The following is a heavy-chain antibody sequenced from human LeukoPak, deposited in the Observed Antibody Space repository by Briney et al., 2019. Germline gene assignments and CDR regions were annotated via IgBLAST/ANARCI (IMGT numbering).Heavy chain of an antibody. V-gene: IGHV3-21*01. CDR2: ISSSSS. Sequence: GGSLRLSCAASGFTFSSHSMNWVRQAPGKGLEWVSSISSSSSYYADSVKGRFTISRDNAKNSLYLQMNSLRAEDTAVYYCARVGRGYSYGYWGQGTLVTVSS. D-gene: IGHD5-18*01. J-gene: IGHJ4*02. CDR1: GFTFSSHS. CDR3: ARVGRGYSYGY.